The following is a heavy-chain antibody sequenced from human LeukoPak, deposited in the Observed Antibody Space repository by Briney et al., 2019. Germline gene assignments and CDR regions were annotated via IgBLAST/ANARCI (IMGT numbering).Heavy chain of an antibody. CDR1: GFTFSSYS. D-gene: IGHD6-19*01. CDR2: ISSSSYI. V-gene: IGHV3-21*01. Sequence: PGGSLRLSCAASGFTFSSYSMNWVRQAPGKGLEWVSSISSSSYIYYADSVKGRFTISRDNAKNSLYLQMNSLRAEDTAVYYCARDAAGESSGWYADWYFDLWGRGTLVTVSS. CDR3: ARDAAGESSGWYADWYFDL. J-gene: IGHJ2*01.